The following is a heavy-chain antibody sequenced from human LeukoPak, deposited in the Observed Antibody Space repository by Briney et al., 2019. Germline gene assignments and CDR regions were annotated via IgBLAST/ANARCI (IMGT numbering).Heavy chain of an antibody. V-gene: IGHV3-23*01. J-gene: IGHJ4*02. Sequence: GGSLRLSCAASGFTFSSYAMSWVRQAPGMGLEWVSAISSRGDYTNYADSVKGRFTISRDNSKNALYIQMNSLRAEDTAIYYCAKVATSMVLDYLDYWGQGTLVTVSS. D-gene: IGHD4/OR15-4a*01. CDR2: ISSRGDYT. CDR3: AKVATSMVLDYLDY. CDR1: GFTFSSYA.